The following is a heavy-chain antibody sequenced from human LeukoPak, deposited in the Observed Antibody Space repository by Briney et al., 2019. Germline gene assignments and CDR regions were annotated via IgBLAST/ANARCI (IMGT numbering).Heavy chain of an antibody. CDR1: GFAFSTHV. D-gene: IGHD3-16*01. CDR3: VREAYYASGSPPTYYFDS. J-gene: IGHJ4*02. V-gene: IGHV3-30*04. Sequence: GGSLRLSCAVSGFAFSTHVIQWVRQAPGKGLEWVAVISNDERTIFYADSVKGRFTISRDNSKSTLYLQMNSLRAEDTAVYYCVREAYYASGSPPTYYFDSWGQGTLVTVSS. CDR2: ISNDERTI.